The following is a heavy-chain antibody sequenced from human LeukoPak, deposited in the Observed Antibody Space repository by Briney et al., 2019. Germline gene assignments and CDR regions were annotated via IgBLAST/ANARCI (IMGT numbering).Heavy chain of an antibody. CDR2: ITGYNANA. D-gene: IGHD2-2*01. V-gene: IGHV1-18*01. CDR1: GYTFTSYG. J-gene: IGHJ4*02. CDR3: ASCSSGTFPCDY. Sequence: ASVKVSCKASGYTFTSYGISWVRQAPGQGLEWMGWITGYNANAKYAQNLQGRVTMTTDTSTSTAYMDLRSLRSDDTAVYYCASCSSGTFPCDYWGQGTLVTVSS.